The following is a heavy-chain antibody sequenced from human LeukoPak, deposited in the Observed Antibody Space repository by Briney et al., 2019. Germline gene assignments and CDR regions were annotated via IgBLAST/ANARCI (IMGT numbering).Heavy chain of an antibody. CDR2: INPNSGDT. CDR3: ARRYCSGTSCYLDF. V-gene: IGHV1-2*02. D-gene: IGHD2-2*01. CDR1: GYTFTVYY. J-gene: IGHJ4*02. Sequence: GASVTVSCKASGYTFTVYYIHWVRQAPGQGLEWMGWINPNSGDTNYVQKFQGRVTMTRDTSISTAYMELSRLTSDDTAVYYCARRYCSGTSCYLDFWGQGALVTVSS.